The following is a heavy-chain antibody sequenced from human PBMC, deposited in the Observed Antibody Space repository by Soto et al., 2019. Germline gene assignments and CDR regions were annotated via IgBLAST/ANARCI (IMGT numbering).Heavy chain of an antibody. CDR2: INHSGST. Sequence: PSETLSLTCAVYGGSFSGYYWSWIRQPPAKGLEWIGEINHSGSTNYNPSLKSRVTISVDTSKNQFSLKLSSVTAADTAVYYCARLPVFACGGSCYSGYFDYWGQGTLVTAPQ. D-gene: IGHD2-15*01. CDR1: GGSFSGYY. CDR3: ARLPVFACGGSCYSGYFDY. V-gene: IGHV4-34*01. J-gene: IGHJ4*02.